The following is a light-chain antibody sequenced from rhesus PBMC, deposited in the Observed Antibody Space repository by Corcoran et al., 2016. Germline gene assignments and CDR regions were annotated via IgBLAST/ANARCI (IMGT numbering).Light chain of an antibody. CDR3: LQYSSSPWT. Sequence: DIQMTQSPSSLSASVGDTVTITCRASQSISSWLDWYQQKQGKAPKILIYKASSLPSGVPSRFSGSGSGTDFTLTNRSLQPEDFAAYSCLQYSSSPWTFGQGTKVEIK. J-gene: IGKJ1*01. CDR2: KAS. V-gene: IGKV1-22*01. CDR1: QSISSW.